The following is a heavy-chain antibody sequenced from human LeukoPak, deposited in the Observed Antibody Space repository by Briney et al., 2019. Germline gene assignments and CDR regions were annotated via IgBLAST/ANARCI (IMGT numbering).Heavy chain of an antibody. J-gene: IGHJ5*02. CDR2: INPNSGGT. V-gene: IGHV1-2*02. CDR1: GYTFTSYG. CDR3: ARSEITMIVVLEYNWFDP. D-gene: IGHD3-22*01. Sequence: ASVKVSCKASGYTFTSYGISWVRHAPGHGLEWMGWINPNSGGTNYAQKFQGRVTMTRDTSISSAYMELSRLRSDDTAVYYCARSEITMIVVLEYNWFDPWGQGTLVTVSS.